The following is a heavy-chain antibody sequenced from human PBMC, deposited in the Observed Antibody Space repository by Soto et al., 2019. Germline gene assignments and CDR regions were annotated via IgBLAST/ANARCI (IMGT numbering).Heavy chain of an antibody. CDR2: IIPIFGTA. D-gene: IGHD6-13*01. V-gene: IGHV1-69*13. J-gene: IGHJ6*02. CDR3: ARYYSSSVVPYYYYGMDV. CDR1: GGTFSSYA. Sequence: GASVKVSCKASGGTFSSYAISWVRQAPGQGLEWMGGIIPIFGTANYAQKFQGRVTITADESTSTAYMELSSLRSEDTAVYYCARYYSSSVVPYYYYGMDVWGQGTTVPVSS.